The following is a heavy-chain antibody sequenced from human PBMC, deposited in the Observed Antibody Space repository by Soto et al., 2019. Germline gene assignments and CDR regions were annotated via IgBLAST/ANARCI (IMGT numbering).Heavy chain of an antibody. V-gene: IGHV4-59*01. Sequence: QVQLQESGPGLVRPSETLSLTCTVSGAFLNIFFWSWIRQPPGKGLEGLGLVSKVGAPASLPEGETTGYNPSLESRATISLDLPKNQFSLRLTSVTAADTAVYYCARDRGGITVSSKPLGEWFDPWGQGTLVTVSS. J-gene: IGHJ5*02. CDR2: SKVGAPASLPEGETT. CDR1: GAFLNIFF. D-gene: IGHD3-16*01. CDR3: ARDRGGITVSSKPLGEWFDP.